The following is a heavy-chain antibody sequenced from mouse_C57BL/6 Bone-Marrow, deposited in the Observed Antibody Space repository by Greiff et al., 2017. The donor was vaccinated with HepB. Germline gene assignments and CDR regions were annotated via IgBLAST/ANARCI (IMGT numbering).Heavy chain of an antibody. V-gene: IGHV1-52*01. CDR3: ARSWYGYPYAMYY. CDR1: GYTFTSYW. Sequence: VQLQQPGAELVRPGSSVKLSCKASGYTFTSYWMHWVKQRPIQGLEWIGNIDPSDSETHYNQKFKDKATLTVDKSSSTAYMQLSSLTSEDSAVYYCARSWYGYPYAMYYWGQGTSVTVSS. CDR2: IDPSDSET. D-gene: IGHD2-2*01. J-gene: IGHJ4*01.